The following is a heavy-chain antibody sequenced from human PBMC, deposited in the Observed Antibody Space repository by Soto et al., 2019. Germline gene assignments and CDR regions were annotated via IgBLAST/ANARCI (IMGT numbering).Heavy chain of an antibody. V-gene: IGHV1-18*01. CDR2: ISAYNGNT. CDR1: GYTFTSYG. D-gene: IGHD1-26*01. CDR3: ARAGARVATNYYYYSMDV. J-gene: IGHJ6*02. Sequence: QVQLVQSGAEVKKPGASVKVSCKASGYTFTSYGISWVRQAPGQGLEWMGWISAYNGNTKYAQKLQGRVTMTTDTSTSTAYMELRSLRSDDAAVYYCARAGARVATNYYYYSMDVWGQGPTVTVSS.